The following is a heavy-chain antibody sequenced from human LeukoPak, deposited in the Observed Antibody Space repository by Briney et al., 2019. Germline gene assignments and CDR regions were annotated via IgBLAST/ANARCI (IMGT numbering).Heavy chain of an antibody. CDR1: GGSMRNYY. V-gene: IGHV4-59*01. CDR2: TYDSGSS. J-gene: IGHJ4*02. Sequence: SETLCLTCAVSGGSMRNYYWSWIRQPPGKGLEWIGYTYDSGSSSYNPALRSRVSISIDTSKTKFPLNLSSVTAADTAVYYCARGWASSWYYFDFWGQGTLVTVSS. D-gene: IGHD2-2*01. CDR3: ARGWASSWYYFDF.